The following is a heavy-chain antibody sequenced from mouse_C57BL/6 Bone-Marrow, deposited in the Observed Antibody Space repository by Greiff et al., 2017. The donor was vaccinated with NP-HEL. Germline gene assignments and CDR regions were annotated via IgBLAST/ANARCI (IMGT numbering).Heavy chain of an antibody. D-gene: IGHD2-5*01. Sequence: VQVVESGPGLVQPSQSLSITCTVSGFSLTSYGVHWVRQSPGKGLEWLGVIWRGGSTDYNAAFMSRLSITKDNSKSQVFFKMNSLQADDTAIYYCAKNYYSNSLAYFDYWGQGTTLTVSS. CDR2: IWRGGST. J-gene: IGHJ2*01. CDR1: GFSLTSYG. CDR3: AKNYYSNSLAYFDY. V-gene: IGHV2-5*01.